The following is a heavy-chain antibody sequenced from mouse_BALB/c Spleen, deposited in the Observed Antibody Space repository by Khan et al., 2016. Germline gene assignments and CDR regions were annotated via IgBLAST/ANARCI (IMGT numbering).Heavy chain of an antibody. D-gene: IGHD1-1*01. CDR2: IWAGGST. V-gene: IGHV2-9*02. CDR3: ARDYYGSSYWYFDV. Sequence: QVQLKQSGPGLVAPSQSLSITCTVSGFSLTSYGVHWVRQPPGKGLEWLGVIWAGGSTNYNSALMSRLSISKDNSKSQVFLKMNSLQTDDTAMYYGARDYYGSSYWYFDVWGAGTTVTVSS. CDR1: GFSLTSYG. J-gene: IGHJ1*01.